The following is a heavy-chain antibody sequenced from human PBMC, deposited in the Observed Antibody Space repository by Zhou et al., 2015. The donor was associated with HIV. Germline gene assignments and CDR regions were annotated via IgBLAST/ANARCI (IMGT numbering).Heavy chain of an antibody. CDR2: IIPIVGTT. V-gene: IGHV1-69*01. Sequence: QVQLVQSGTEVKKPGSSVKVSCKAFGGTFSNYAISWVRQAPGQGRCSGWEGIIPIVGTTNYAQKFQGRVTITADESTSTAYMELSSLRSEDTAVYYCALGGCSGGSCYLPNFDYWGQGTLVTVSS. CDR1: GGTFSNYA. D-gene: IGHD2-15*01. J-gene: IGHJ4*02. CDR3: ALGGCSGGSCYLPNFDY.